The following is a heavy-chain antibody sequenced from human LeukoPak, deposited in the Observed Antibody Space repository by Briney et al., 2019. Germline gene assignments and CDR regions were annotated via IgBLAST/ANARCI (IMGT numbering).Heavy chain of an antibody. CDR3: ARGGYCSTTSCYEGSGDYYYGMDV. CDR2: VSSNGDKT. CDR1: GFTFSYFA. D-gene: IGHD2-2*01. J-gene: IGHJ6*04. Sequence: PGGSLRLSCAASGFTFSYFAMHWVRQAPGKGLEYISAVSSNGDKTYYADSVKGRFSISRDNSKNTLHLQMGSLRAEDMAVYYCARGGYCSTTSCYEGSGDYYYGMDVWGRGTTVTVSS. V-gene: IGHV3-64*02.